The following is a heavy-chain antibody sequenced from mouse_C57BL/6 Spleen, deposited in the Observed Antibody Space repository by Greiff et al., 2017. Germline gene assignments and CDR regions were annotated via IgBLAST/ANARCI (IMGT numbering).Heavy chain of an antibody. CDR1: GYAFSSSW. CDR3: ARVTHYYAMDY. CDR2: IYPGDGDT. V-gene: IGHV1-82*01. J-gene: IGHJ4*01. Sequence: QVQLKQSGPELVKPGASVKISCKASGYAFSSSWMNWVKQRPGKGLEWIGRIYPGDGDTNYNGKFKGKATLTADKSSSTAYMQLSSLTSEDSAVYFCARVTHYYAMDYWGQGTSVTVSS. D-gene: IGHD2-1*01.